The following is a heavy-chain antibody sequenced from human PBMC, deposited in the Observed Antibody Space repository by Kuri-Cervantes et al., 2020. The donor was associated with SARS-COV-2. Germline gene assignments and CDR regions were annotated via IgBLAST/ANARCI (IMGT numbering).Heavy chain of an antibody. CDR1: GGSISSSSYY. Sequence: AETLSLTCNVSGGSISSSSYYWGWIRQPPGKGLEWIESIFYSGCTYYNPSLKSRVTISVDTSKNRFSLKLSSVPAADTAVYYCARGVRYSYAGGPPTLKYFQHWGQGTLVTVSS. J-gene: IGHJ1*01. CDR2: IFYSGCT. D-gene: IGHD5-18*01. CDR3: ARGVRYSYAGGPPTLKYFQH. V-gene: IGHV4-39*01.